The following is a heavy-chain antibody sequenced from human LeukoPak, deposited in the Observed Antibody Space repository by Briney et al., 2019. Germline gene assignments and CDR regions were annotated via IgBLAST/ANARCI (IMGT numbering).Heavy chain of an antibody. CDR3: ARHSSSYTFNYCDP. J-gene: IGHJ5*02. CDR1: GVSISSYY. Sequence: SETLSLTCAVSGVSISSYYWSWIRQPPGKGLEWIGYIYYSGNTNYNPSLKSRVTISVDTSKNQFSLKLSSVTAADTAVYYCARHSSSYTFNYCDPWGQGALVTVSS. V-gene: IGHV4-59*08. D-gene: IGHD6-6*01. CDR2: IYYSGNT.